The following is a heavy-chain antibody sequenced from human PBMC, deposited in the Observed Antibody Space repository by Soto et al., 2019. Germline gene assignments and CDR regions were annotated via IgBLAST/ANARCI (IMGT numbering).Heavy chain of an antibody. D-gene: IGHD4-17*01. J-gene: IGHJ6*03. CDR1: GGSISSGGYY. V-gene: IGHV4-31*03. CDR2: IYHSGST. Sequence: SETLSLTCTVSGGSISSGGYYWSWIRQHPGKGLEWIGYIYHSGSTYYNPSLKSRVTISVDTSKNQFSLKLSSVTAADTTVYYCARFHGGFPLYYYYYMDVWGKGTTVTVSS. CDR3: ARFHGGFPLYYYYYMDV.